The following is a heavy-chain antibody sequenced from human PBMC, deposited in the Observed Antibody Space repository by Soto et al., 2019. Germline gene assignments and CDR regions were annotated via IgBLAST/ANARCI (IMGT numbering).Heavy chain of an antibody. Sequence: ASVKVSCKASGYTFTGYYMHWVRQAPGQGLEWMGIINPSGGSTSYAQKFQGRVTMTRDTSTSTVYMELSSLRSEDTAVYYCARSEGGYYYGSGSYVDYWGQGTLVTVSS. V-gene: IGHV1-46*01. D-gene: IGHD3-10*01. CDR1: GYTFTGYY. CDR2: INPSGGST. J-gene: IGHJ4*02. CDR3: ARSEGGYYYGSGSYVDY.